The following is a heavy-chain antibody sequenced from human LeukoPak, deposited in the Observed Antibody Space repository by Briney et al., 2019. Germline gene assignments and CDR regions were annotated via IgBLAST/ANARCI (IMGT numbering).Heavy chain of an antibody. CDR1: GYTFSGYY. J-gene: IGHJ4*02. CDR3: ARREQWLVGDDY. Sequence: ASVKVSCKASGYTFSGYYMHWVRQAPGQGLEWMGWVNPNSGGTNYAQKFQGRVTMTRDTSISTAYMELRSLRSDDTAVYYCARREQWLVGDDYWGQGTLVTVSS. D-gene: IGHD6-19*01. CDR2: VNPNSGGT. V-gene: IGHV1-2*02.